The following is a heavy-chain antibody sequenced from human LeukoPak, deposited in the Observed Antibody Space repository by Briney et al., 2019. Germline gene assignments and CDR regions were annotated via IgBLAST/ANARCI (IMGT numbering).Heavy chain of an antibody. D-gene: IGHD3-22*01. J-gene: IGHJ4*02. CDR1: GFDFSSYG. CDR3: ARDLRSSGYYAFDY. Sequence: GGSLRLSCAASGFDFSSYGMHWVRQAPGKGLEWVSFISSSSSYIYYADSVKGRFTISRDNAKNSLYLQMNSLRAEDTAVYYCARDLRSSGYYAFDYWGQGTLVTVSS. V-gene: IGHV3-21*01. CDR2: ISSSSSYI.